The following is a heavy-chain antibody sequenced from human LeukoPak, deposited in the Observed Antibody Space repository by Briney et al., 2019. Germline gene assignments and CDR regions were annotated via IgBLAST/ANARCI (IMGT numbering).Heavy chain of an antibody. J-gene: IGHJ4*02. D-gene: IGHD3-10*01. CDR3: AVLWFGEPILDY. CDR2: ISSSSSYI. Sequence: GGSLRLSCAASGFTFSSYSMNWVRQAPGKGLEWVSSISSSSSYIYYADSVKGRFTISRDNSKNTLYLQMNSLRAEDTAVYYCAVLWFGEPILDYWGQGTLVTVSS. CDR1: GFTFSSYS. V-gene: IGHV3-21*04.